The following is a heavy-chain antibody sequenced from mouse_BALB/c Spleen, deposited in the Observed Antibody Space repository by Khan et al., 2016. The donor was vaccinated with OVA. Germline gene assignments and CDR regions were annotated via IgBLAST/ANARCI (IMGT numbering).Heavy chain of an antibody. CDR1: GFNIKDYY. V-gene: IGHV14-1*02. CDR2: IDPENGNT. J-gene: IGHJ3*01. D-gene: IGHD1-1*01. CDR3: ARVDYSPRFAY. Sequence: VRLQQSGAELVRPGALVNLSCKASGFNIKDYYMHWVKQSPDQGLVWIGRIDPENGNTIYDPKFQGKVSITSDTSSNTAYLQLRSLTSEDTAVYYCARVDYSPRFAYWGQGTMVTVSA.